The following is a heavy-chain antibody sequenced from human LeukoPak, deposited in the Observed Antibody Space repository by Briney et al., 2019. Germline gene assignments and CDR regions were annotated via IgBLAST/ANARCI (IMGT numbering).Heavy chain of an antibody. Sequence: SETLSLTCTVSGGSISSHYWSWIRQPPGKGLEWIGYIYYSGSTKYNPSLKSRVTISVDTSKKQFSLKLSSVTAADTAVYYCAGQGIAAAGHDYWGQGTLVTVSS. CDR3: AGQGIAAAGHDY. J-gene: IGHJ4*02. D-gene: IGHD6-13*01. V-gene: IGHV4-59*11. CDR2: IYYSGST. CDR1: GGSISSHY.